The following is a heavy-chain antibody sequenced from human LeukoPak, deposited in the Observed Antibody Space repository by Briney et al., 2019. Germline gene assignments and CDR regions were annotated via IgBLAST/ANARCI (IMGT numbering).Heavy chain of an antibody. V-gene: IGHV3-49*04. J-gene: IGHJ4*02. CDR3: ARAISCSGVSCYSVY. D-gene: IGHD2-15*01. Sequence: EPGGSLRLSCTASGFTFGDYAMSWVRQAPGKGLEWVGFIRSKAYGGTTEYAASVKGRFTISRDDSKSIAYLQMNSLKTEDTAVYYCARAISCSGVSCYSVYWGQGTLVTVSS. CDR1: GFTFGDYA. CDR2: IRSKAYGGTT.